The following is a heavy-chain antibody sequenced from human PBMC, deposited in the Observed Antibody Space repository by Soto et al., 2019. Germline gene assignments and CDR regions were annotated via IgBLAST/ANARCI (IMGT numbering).Heavy chain of an antibody. J-gene: IGHJ4*02. CDR2: ISAYNGNT. Sequence: ASVKVSCKASGYTFTSYGISWVRQAPGQGLEWMGWISAYNGNTNYAQKLQGRVTMTTDTSTSTAYMELRSLRSDDTAVYYCARDFDPYTSSSWYYFDYWGQGTLVTVSS. V-gene: IGHV1-18*01. D-gene: IGHD6-13*01. CDR1: GYTFTSYG. CDR3: ARDFDPYTSSSWYYFDY.